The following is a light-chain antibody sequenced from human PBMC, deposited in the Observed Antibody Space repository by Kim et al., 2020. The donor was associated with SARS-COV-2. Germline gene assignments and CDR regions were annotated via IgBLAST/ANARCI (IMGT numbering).Light chain of an antibody. J-gene: IGKJ1*01. CDR1: QGIGSS. V-gene: IGKV1-12*01. CDR2: TAS. Sequence: DIQMTQSPSSVSASVGDRVTITCRASQGIGSSLAWYQQKPGKAPKLLIYTASTLQRGVPSRFSGSGSGTDFTLTISSLQPEDFATYSCQQANSFPWTFGQGTKVDIK. CDR3: QQANSFPWT.